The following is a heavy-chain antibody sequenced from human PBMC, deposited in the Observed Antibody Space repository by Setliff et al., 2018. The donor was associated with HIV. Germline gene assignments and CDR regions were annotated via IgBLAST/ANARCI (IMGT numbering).Heavy chain of an antibody. Sequence: PGESLKISCAASGLTFSGAEIHWVRQVSGKGLEWVGRIRSKADKYATDYGASAKGRFIISRDDSKKTAYLQMSSLRAEDTAMYYCLLPCTSGWHNWADPWGQGTLVTVSS. J-gene: IGHJ5*02. CDR1: GLTFSGAE. CDR2: IRSKADKYAT. CDR3: LLPCTSGWHNWADP. D-gene: IGHD6-19*01. V-gene: IGHV3-73*01.